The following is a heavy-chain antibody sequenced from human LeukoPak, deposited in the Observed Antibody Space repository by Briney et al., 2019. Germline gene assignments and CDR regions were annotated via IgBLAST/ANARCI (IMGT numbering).Heavy chain of an antibody. Sequence: SQTLSLTCAVSGGSISSGSYSWSWIRQPPGKGLEWIGYIYPRGSTYYNPSLKSRVILSLDKSANQFSLNLSSVTAADTAVYYCARIWVIQLWLRRDPAGWFDPWGQGTLVTVSS. CDR3: ARIWVIQLWLRRDPAGWFDP. D-gene: IGHD5-18*01. CDR2: IYPRGST. V-gene: IGHV4-30-2*01. CDR1: GGSISSGSYS. J-gene: IGHJ5*02.